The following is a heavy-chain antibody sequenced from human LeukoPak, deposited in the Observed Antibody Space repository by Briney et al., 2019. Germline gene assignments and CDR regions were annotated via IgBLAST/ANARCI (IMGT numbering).Heavy chain of an antibody. V-gene: IGHV3-64*01. D-gene: IGHD5-18*01. CDR3: AREQLYYDY. CDR2: ISSNGGST. Sequence: GGSLRLSCAASGFTFSNYGMHWVRQAPGKGLEYVSAISSNGGSTYYANSVKGRFTISRDNSKNTLYLQMGSLRAEDMAVYYCAREQLYYDYWGQGTLVTVSS. J-gene: IGHJ4*02. CDR1: GFTFSNYG.